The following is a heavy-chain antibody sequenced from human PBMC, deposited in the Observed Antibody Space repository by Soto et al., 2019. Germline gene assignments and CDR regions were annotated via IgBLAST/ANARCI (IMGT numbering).Heavy chain of an antibody. CDR1: GGSISSGDYY. CDR3: ARERHDGARPDP. Sequence: QVQLQESGPGLVKPSQTLSLTCTVSGGSISSGDYYWSWIRQPPGKGLEWIGYIYHSGSTYYNPPRTSRVTISVDTSTNHFSLKPSSVTAADTAVYYCARERHDGARPDPWGQGTLVTVSS. J-gene: IGHJ5*02. CDR2: IYHSGST. D-gene: IGHD3-3*01. V-gene: IGHV4-30-4*01.